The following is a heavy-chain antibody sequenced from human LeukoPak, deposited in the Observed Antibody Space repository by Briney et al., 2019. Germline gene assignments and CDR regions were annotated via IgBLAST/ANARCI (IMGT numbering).Heavy chain of an antibody. V-gene: IGHV3-33*01. Sequence: GGSLRLSCAASGFSFRDYGMHWVRQAPGKGLEWVGVIWNDGSKKDYADFVKGRLTISRDNSKSTLYLQVNSLRAEDTAVYYCARVGSGSWPWAFDIWSQGAMVTVSP. J-gene: IGHJ3*02. CDR2: IWNDGSKK. CDR3: ARVGSGSWPWAFDI. D-gene: IGHD3-10*01. CDR1: GFSFRDYG.